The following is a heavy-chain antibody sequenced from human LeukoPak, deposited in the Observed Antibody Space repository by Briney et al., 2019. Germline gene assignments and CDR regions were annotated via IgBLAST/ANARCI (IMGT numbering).Heavy chain of an antibody. Sequence: PSETLPLTCAVYGGSFSGYYWTWIRQPPGKGLEWIGEINHSGSTNCNPSLKSRVTISVDTSKNQFSLKMTSVTAADTAVYYCARGLGDRSVYYYLGYWGQGTLVTVSS. CDR1: GGSFSGYY. CDR2: INHSGST. J-gene: IGHJ4*02. D-gene: IGHD3-22*01. V-gene: IGHV4-34*01. CDR3: ARGLGDRSVYYYLGY.